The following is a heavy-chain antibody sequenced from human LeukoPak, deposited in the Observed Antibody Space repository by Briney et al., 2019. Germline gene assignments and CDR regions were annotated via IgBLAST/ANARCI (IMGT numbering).Heavy chain of an antibody. J-gene: IGHJ5*02. Sequence: GGSLRLSCAASGFTFSDYYMSWIRQAPGKGLEWVAVISSDESTDYYSDSVRGRFTVSRDNSKNTLYLQVNSLRAEDTAVYYCAREGLGTTFSAWFDPWGQGTLVIVSS. D-gene: IGHD1-7*01. CDR3: AREGLGTTFSAWFDP. V-gene: IGHV3-30*03. CDR1: GFTFSDYY. CDR2: ISSDESTD.